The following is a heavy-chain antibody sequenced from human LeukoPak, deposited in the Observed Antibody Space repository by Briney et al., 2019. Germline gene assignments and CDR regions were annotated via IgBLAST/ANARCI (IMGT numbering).Heavy chain of an antibody. Sequence: ASVKVSCKASGYTFTGYYMHWVRQAPGQGLEWMGWINPNSGGTNYAQKFQGRVTMTRDTSISTAYMELSRLRSDGTAVYYCARDLGYCSSASCQNGFDPWGQGTLVTVSS. CDR2: INPNSGGT. D-gene: IGHD2-2*01. J-gene: IGHJ5*02. V-gene: IGHV1-2*02. CDR1: GYTFTGYY. CDR3: ARDLGYCSSASCQNGFDP.